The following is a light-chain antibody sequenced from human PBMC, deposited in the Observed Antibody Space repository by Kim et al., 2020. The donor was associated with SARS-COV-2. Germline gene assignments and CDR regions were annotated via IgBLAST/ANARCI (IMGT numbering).Light chain of an antibody. CDR1: NIENKN. CDR2: RDI. J-gene: IGLJ2*01. CDR3: QVWDRTTV. V-gene: IGLV3-9*01. Sequence: SYELTQPPSMSVALGQTATITGGGDNIENKNVHWYQQKPGQAPVLVIYRDINRPSGIPERFSGSNSGNAATLTISRAQAGDEADYFCQVWDRTTVFGGGTQLTVL.